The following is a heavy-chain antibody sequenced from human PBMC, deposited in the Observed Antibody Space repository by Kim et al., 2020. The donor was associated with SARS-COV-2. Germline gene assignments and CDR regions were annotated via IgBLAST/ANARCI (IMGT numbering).Heavy chain of an antibody. CDR3: AVSGYDFGYFDY. V-gene: IGHV1-69*01. Sequence: NYAQKFQGRVTITADESTSTAYMELSSLRSEDTAVYYCAVSGYDFGYFDYWGQGTLVTVSS. J-gene: IGHJ4*02. D-gene: IGHD5-12*01.